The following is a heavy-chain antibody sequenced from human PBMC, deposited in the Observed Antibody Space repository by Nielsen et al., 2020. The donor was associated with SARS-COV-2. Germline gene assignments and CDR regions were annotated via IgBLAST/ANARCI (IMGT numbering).Heavy chain of an antibody. J-gene: IGHJ4*02. CDR2: ISYDGSNK. CDR3: ARALGFSHYFDY. D-gene: IGHD3-3*01. Sequence: GGSLRLSCAASGFIFSDYYMSWIRQAPGKGLEWVAVISYDGSNKYYADSVKGRFTISRDNSKNTLYLQMNSLRAEDTAVYYCARALGFSHYFDYWGQGTLVTVSS. CDR1: GFIFSDYY. V-gene: IGHV3-30-3*01.